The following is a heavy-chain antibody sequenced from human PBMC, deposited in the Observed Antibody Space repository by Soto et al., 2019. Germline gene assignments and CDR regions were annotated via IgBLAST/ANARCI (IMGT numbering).Heavy chain of an antibody. CDR3: ARDRSVDTAMVTGDYFDY. CDR1: GYTFTSYG. D-gene: IGHD5-18*01. J-gene: IGHJ4*02. Sequence: ASVKVSFKASGYTFTSYGISWVRQAPGQGLEWMGWISAYNGNTNYAQKLQGRVTMTTDTSTSTAYMELRSLSSVTAADTAVYYCARDRSVDTAMVTGDYFDYWGQGTLVTVSS. CDR2: ISAYNGNT. V-gene: IGHV1-18*01.